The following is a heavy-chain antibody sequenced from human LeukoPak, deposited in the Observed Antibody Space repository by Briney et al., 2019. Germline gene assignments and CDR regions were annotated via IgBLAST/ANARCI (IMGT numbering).Heavy chain of an antibody. CDR2: ISYDGSNK. Sequence: GRSLRLSCAASGFTFSSYGMHWVRQAPGKGLEWVAVISYDGSNKYYADSVKGRFTISRDNSKNTLYLQMNSLRAEDTAVYYCARDDYDSSGYYYSYYYYGMDVWGQGTTVTVSS. V-gene: IGHV3-30*03. D-gene: IGHD3-22*01. CDR1: GFTFSSYG. J-gene: IGHJ6*02. CDR3: ARDDYDSSGYYYSYYYYGMDV.